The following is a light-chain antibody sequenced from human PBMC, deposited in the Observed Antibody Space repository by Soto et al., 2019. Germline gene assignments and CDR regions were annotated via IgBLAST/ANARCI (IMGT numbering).Light chain of an antibody. V-gene: IGLV2-8*01. CDR3: SSYAGSGNWV. CDR2: EV. CDR1: SSDVGAYNS. Sequence: QSALTQPPSASGSPGQSVTISCTGASSDVGAYNSVSWYQQHPGKAPKLIISEVNSGVPDRFSGSKSGNTASLTVSGLQAEDEADYYCSSYAGSGNWVFGGGTKLTVL. J-gene: IGLJ3*02.